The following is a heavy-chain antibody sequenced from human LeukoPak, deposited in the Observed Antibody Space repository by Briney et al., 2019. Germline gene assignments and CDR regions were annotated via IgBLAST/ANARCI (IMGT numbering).Heavy chain of an antibody. CDR3: ARIGYSNSSNDY. CDR1: GFVFSNYW. J-gene: IGHJ4*02. Sequence: AGGSLRLSCEASGFVFSNYWMSWVRQAPGKGLEWVANINQDEGIKYYLDSVRGRLTISRDNAKNSVYLQMNGLRAEDMALYFCARIGYSNSSNDYWGPGTLVTVSS. V-gene: IGHV3-7*01. CDR2: INQDEGIK. D-gene: IGHD6-6*01.